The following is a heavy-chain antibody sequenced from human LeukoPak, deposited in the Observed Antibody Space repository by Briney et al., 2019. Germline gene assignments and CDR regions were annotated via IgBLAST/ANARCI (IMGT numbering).Heavy chain of an antibody. J-gene: IGHJ4*02. Sequence: PSETLSLTCTVSGGSISSYYWSWIRQPPGKGLEWIGYIYYSGSTNYNPSLKSRVTISVDTSKNQFSLKLISVTAADTAVYYCARKPSIRGGFYWGQGTLVTVSS. CDR2: IYYSGST. CDR3: ARKPSIRGGFY. D-gene: IGHD2-2*01. CDR1: GGSISSYY. V-gene: IGHV4-59*12.